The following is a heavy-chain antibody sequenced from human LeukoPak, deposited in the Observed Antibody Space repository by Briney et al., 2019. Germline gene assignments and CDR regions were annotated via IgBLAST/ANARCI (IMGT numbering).Heavy chain of an antibody. CDR1: GSTFSRYA. CDR2: IIPIFGTA. CDR3: ARERYYDSSGYYLGLDY. J-gene: IGHJ4*02. V-gene: IGHV1-69*05. D-gene: IGHD3-22*01. Sequence: SVKLSCKASGSTFSRYAISWARQAPGQGLELMRGIIPIFGTANYAQKFQGRVTITTDESTSTAYMELSSLRSEDTAVYYCARERYYDSSGYYLGLDYWGQGTLVTVSS.